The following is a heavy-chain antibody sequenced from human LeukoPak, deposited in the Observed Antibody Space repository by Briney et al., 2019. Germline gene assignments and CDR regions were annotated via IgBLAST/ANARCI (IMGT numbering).Heavy chain of an antibody. Sequence: GGSLRLSCSASGFTFSSYGMHWVRQAPGKGLEYVSGISNKGGSTYYADSVKGRFTISRDNSKSTLHLQMSSLRADDTAVYYCVKSGTWADFDSWGQGTLVTVSS. CDR1: GFTFSSYG. CDR3: VKSGTWADFDS. CDR2: ISNKGGST. J-gene: IGHJ4*02. V-gene: IGHV3-64D*09. D-gene: IGHD1-26*01.